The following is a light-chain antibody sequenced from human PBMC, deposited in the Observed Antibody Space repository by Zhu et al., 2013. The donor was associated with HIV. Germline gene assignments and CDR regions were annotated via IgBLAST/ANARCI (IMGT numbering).Light chain of an antibody. CDR2: AAS. CDR3: QQYNNWPPIT. CDR1: QSVSSSY. Sequence: EIVLTQSPGTLSLSPGERATLSCRASQSVSSSYLAWYQQKPGQAPRLLMYAASSRATGIPDRFSGSGSGTEFTLTISSLQSEDFAVYYCQQYNNWPPITFGQGTRLEIK. V-gene: IGKV3-20*01. J-gene: IGKJ5*01.